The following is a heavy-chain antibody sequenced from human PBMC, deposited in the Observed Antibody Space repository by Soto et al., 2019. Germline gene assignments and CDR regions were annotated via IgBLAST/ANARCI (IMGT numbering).Heavy chain of an antibody. CDR3: ARGRLLYSYYYYGMDV. Sequence: SETLSLTCTVSGGSISSSSYYWGWIRQPPGKGLEWIGSIYYSGSTYYNPSLKSRVTISVDTSKNQFSLRLSSVTAADTAVYYCARGRLLYSYYYYGMDVWGQGTTVTVSS. CDR2: IYYSGST. V-gene: IGHV4-39*01. CDR1: GGSISSSSYY. J-gene: IGHJ6*02. D-gene: IGHD3-3*01.